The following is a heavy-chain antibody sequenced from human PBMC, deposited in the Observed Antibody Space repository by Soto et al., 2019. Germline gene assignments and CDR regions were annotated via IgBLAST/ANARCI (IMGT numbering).Heavy chain of an antibody. V-gene: IGHV4-4*07. CDR2: IYTSGST. CDR3: ARARGAGKYYYDSSGYYRRYYFDY. J-gene: IGHJ4*02. CDR1: GGSISSYY. Sequence: ETLSLTCTVSGGSISSYYWSWIRQPAGKGLEWIGRIYTSGSTNYNPSLKSRVTMSVDTSKNQFSLKLSSVTAADTAVYYCARARGAGKYYYDSSGYYRRYYFDYWGQGTLVTVSS. D-gene: IGHD3-22*01.